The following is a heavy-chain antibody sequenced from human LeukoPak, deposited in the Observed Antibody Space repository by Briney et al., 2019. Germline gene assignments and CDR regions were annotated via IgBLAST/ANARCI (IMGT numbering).Heavy chain of an antibody. CDR3: ARSSVEWSPKGAPDY. D-gene: IGHD3-3*01. J-gene: IGHJ4*02. CDR2: IYHSGST. CDR1: GGSFSGYY. V-gene: IGHV4-59*12. Sequence: SETLSLTCAVYGGSFSGYYWSWIRQPPGKGLEWIGYIYHSGSTNYNPSLKSRVTISVDTSKNQFSLKLSSVTAADTAVYYCARSSVEWSPKGAPDYWGQGTLVTVSS.